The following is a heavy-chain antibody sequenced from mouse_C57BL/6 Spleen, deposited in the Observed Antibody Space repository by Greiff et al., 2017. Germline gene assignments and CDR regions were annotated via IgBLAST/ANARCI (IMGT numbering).Heavy chain of an antibody. D-gene: IGHD1-1*01. CDR3: AREATVVAYYFDY. Sequence: DVHLVESGGGLVKPGGSLKLSCAASGFTFSSYAMSWVRQTPEKRLEWVATISDGGSYTYYPDNVKGRFTISRDNAKNNLYLQMSHLKSEDTAMYYCAREATVVAYYFDYWGQGTTLTVSA. CDR1: GFTFSSYA. V-gene: IGHV5-4*01. J-gene: IGHJ2*01. CDR2: ISDGGSYT.